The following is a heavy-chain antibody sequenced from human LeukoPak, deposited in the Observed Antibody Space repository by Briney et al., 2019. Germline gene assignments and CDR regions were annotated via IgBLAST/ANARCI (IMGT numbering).Heavy chain of an antibody. CDR3: ASGYCRGGSCYQFDY. D-gene: IGHD2-15*01. Sequence: PGGSLRLSCGASGFTFSDYYMSWIRQAPGKGLVWVSYISSSGSTIYYADSVKGRFTISRDNAKNSLYLQMNSLRAEDTAVYYCASGYCRGGSCYQFDYWGQGTLVTVSS. CDR1: GFTFSDYY. J-gene: IGHJ4*02. CDR2: ISSSGSTI. V-gene: IGHV3-11*01.